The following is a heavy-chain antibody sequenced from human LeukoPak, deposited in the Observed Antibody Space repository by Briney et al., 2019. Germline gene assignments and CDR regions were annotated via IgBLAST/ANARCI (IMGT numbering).Heavy chain of an antibody. J-gene: IGHJ4*02. Sequence: GGSLRLSCVVSRIPFSDYYMNWIRQAPGKGLEWISYISSSSSYTDYADSVKGRFTISRDNAKSALYLQMNSLRLEDTAVYYCAKDLIGSSWYDYWGQGTLVTVSS. V-gene: IGHV3-11*05. CDR2: ISSSSSYT. D-gene: IGHD6-13*01. CDR1: RIPFSDYY. CDR3: AKDLIGSSWYDY.